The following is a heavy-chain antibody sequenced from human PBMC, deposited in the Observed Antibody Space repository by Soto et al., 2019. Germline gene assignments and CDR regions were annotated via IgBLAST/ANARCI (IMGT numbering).Heavy chain of an antibody. CDR3: ARGEHSSGRFFDY. J-gene: IGHJ4*01. CDR2: TYYRSKWYY. V-gene: IGHV6-1*01. D-gene: IGHD2-15*01. CDR1: GDSVSSNSAG. Sequence: SRTLSLPCAITGDSVSSNSAGWSWVRQSPSRGLEWLGRTYYRSKWYYEYAVSVRGRITINPDTSKNQYSLQLNSLTPEDSAVYLCARGEHSSGRFFDYWRQGTLVTVYS.